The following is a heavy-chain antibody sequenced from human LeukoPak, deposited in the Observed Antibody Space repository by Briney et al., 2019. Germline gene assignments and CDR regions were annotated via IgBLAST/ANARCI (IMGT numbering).Heavy chain of an antibody. Sequence: ASVKLSCKASGYTFTGYYMHWVRQAPGQGLEWMGWINPNSGGTNYAQKFQGRVTMTRDTSISTAYMELSRLRSDDTAVYYCARMGFGELYYYYYYMDVWGKGTTVTISS. V-gene: IGHV1-2*02. CDR1: GYTFTGYY. D-gene: IGHD3-10*01. CDR2: INPNSGGT. CDR3: ARMGFGELYYYYYYMDV. J-gene: IGHJ6*03.